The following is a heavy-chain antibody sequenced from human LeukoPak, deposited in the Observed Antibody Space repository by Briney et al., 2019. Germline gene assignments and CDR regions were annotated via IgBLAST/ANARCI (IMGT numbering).Heavy chain of an antibody. D-gene: IGHD4-17*01. CDR3: ASAYYGDYGGY. CDR2: IYPNGDA. J-gene: IGHJ4*02. V-gene: IGHV3-66*01. CDR1: GGTFSSYA. Sequence: SCKASGGTFSSYAISWVRQAPGKGLEWVSVIYPNGDAYYADSLKGRFTISRDTSKNTMYLQMNSLSAEDTAVYYCASAYYGDYGGYWGQGTLVTVSA.